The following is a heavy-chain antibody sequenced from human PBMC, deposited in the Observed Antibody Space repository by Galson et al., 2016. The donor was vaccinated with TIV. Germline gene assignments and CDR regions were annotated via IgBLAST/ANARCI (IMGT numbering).Heavy chain of an antibody. Sequence: PALVKPTQTLTVTCSFSGFSLTTSGVGVGWIRQPPRKALEWLGFIYWDDRKLYSPSLKNRLTITRDTSKNQVVLTMTNMDPVDTATYYCAHRGDGHNKIFDYWGQGTLVTVSS. CDR2: IYWDDRK. D-gene: IGHD5-24*01. V-gene: IGHV2-5*02. J-gene: IGHJ4*02. CDR3: AHRGDGHNKIFDY. CDR1: GFSLTTSGVG.